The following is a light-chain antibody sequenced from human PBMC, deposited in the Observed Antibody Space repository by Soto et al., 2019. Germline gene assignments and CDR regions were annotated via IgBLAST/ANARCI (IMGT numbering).Light chain of an antibody. CDR3: QSYDSSLSGWVV. CDR2: EVT. Sequence: QSALTQPASVSGSPGQSITISCTGTSSDVGSYNLVSWYQQHPGKAPKLMIYEVTKRPSGVPDRFSGSKSGTSASLAITGLQAEDEADYYCQSYDSSLSGWVVFGGGTKVTVL. CDR1: SSDVGSYNL. V-gene: IGLV2-14*02. J-gene: IGLJ2*01.